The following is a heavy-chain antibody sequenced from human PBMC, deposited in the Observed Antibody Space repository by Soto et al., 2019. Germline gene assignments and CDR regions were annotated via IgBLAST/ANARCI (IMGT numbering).Heavy chain of an antibody. V-gene: IGHV4-34*01. CDR3: ARGWRFDP. D-gene: IGHD3-3*01. CDR2: INHSGTT. J-gene: IGHJ5*02. Sequence: SETLSLTCVVRGGSFSGYYWSWIRRTPGQGLEWIGEINHSGTTNYNPSLKSRITMSVDTSKKEFSLKLTSVSPADTAVYYCARGWRFDPWGQGTLVTVSS. CDR1: GGSFSGYY.